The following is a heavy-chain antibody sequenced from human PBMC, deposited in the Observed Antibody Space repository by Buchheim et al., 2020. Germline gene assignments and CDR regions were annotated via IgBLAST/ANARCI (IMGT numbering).Heavy chain of an antibody. J-gene: IGHJ3*01. V-gene: IGHV3-30*18. CDR3: AKDNYGDSSYDAFDV. CDR2: ISYDGSNK. D-gene: IGHD4-17*01. Sequence: QVQLVESGGGVVQPGRSLRLSCAASGFTFSNYGMHWVRQAPGKGLEWVAVISYDGSNKYYTDSGKGRFTISRDNSKNTLYLQMNSLRAEDTAVYYCAKDNYGDSSYDAFDVWGQGT. CDR1: GFTFSNYG.